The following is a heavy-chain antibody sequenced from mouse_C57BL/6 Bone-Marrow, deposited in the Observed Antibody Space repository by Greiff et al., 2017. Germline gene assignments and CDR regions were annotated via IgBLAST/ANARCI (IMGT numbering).Heavy chain of an antibody. J-gene: IGHJ2*01. D-gene: IGHD1-1*01. V-gene: IGHV1-81*01. Sequence: VKVVESGAELARPGASVKLSCKASGYTFTSYGISWVKQRTGQGLEWIGEIYPRSGNTYYNEKFKGKATLTADKSYSTAYMELRSLTSEDSAVYFCARRGYYGSSYDYFDYWGQGTTLTVSS. CDR1: GYTFTSYG. CDR3: ARRGYYGSSYDYFDY. CDR2: IYPRSGNT.